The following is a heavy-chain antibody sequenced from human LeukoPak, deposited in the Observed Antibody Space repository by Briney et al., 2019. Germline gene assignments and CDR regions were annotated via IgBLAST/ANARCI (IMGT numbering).Heavy chain of an antibody. J-gene: IGHJ6*02. CDR3: ARGYYDSSGYPGAAVYYYGIDV. V-gene: IGHV1-8*01. D-gene: IGHD3-22*01. CDR2: MNPNRGNT. CDR1: GYTFTSYG. Sequence: ASVNVSCKASGYTFTSYGINWVRQATGQGLEWMGWMNPNRGNTDYVQKFQGRVTMTRNTSISTAYMELSSLRSEDTAVYYCARGYYDSSGYPGAAVYYYGIDVWGQGTTVTVSS.